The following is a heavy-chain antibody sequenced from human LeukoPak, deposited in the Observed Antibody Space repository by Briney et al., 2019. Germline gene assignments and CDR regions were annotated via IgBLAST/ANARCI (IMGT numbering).Heavy chain of an antibody. CDR2: LSTGGGTA. J-gene: IGHJ6*03. CDR1: GFTFSSYA. V-gene: IGHV3-23*01. Sequence: GGSLRLSCSASGFTFSSYAMNWVRQAPGKGLERVSTLSTGGGTAFYADSVKGRFTISRDNSKNTLYLQMNSLRAEDTAVYYCAKGTSWINPYYYMDVWGKGTTVTVSS. CDR3: AKGTSWINPYYYMDV. D-gene: IGHD2-2*01.